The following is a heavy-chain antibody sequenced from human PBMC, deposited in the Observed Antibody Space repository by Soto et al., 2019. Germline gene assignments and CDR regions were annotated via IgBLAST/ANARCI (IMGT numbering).Heavy chain of an antibody. CDR1: GFTFSNAW. CDR2: IKSKTDGGTT. J-gene: IGHJ3*02. CDR3: TTGTTGEFRAFDI. Sequence: GGSLRLSCAASGFTFSNAWMSWVRQAPGKGLEWVGRIKSKTDGGTTDYAAPVKGRFTISRDDSKNTLYLQMNSLKTEDTAVYYCTTGTTGEFRAFDIWGQGTMVTVSS. V-gene: IGHV3-15*01. D-gene: IGHD3-10*01.